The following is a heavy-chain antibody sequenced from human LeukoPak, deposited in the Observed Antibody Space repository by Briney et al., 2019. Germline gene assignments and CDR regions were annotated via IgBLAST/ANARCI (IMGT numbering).Heavy chain of an antibody. CDR3: AKGISIYSYFDN. CDR1: GFTFSSYS. CDR2: ISASGGST. J-gene: IGHJ4*02. Sequence: GGSLRLSCAASGFTFSSYSMNWVRQAPGKGLEWISVISASGGSTYYADSVKGRFTISRDNSKNTLHLQTNSLRAEDTAVYYCAKGISIYSYFDNWGQGTLVTVSS. V-gene: IGHV3-23*01. D-gene: IGHD3-16*02.